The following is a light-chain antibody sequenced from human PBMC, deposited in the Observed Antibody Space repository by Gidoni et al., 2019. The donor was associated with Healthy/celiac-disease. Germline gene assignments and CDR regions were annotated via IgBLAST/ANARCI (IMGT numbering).Light chain of an antibody. CDR2: AAS. Sequence: DIQMTQSPSSVSASVGDRVTITWRASQGLSSWLAWYQQKPGKAPKLLIYAASSLQSGVPSRFSGSGSWTDFTLTIISLQPEDFATYYCQQANSFLLTFXGXTKVEIK. J-gene: IGKJ4*01. CDR1: QGLSSW. V-gene: IGKV1-12*01. CDR3: QQANSFLLT.